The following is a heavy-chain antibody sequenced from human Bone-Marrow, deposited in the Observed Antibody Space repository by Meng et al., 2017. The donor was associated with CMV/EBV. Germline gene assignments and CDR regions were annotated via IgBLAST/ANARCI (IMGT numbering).Heavy chain of an antibody. V-gene: IGHV3-66*01. CDR2: IYGGGNT. J-gene: IGHJ4*02. CDR3: ARDPGATVN. CDR1: GFTFSNAW. Sequence: EVQLVESGGGLVKPGGSLRLSCAASGFTFSNAWMSWVRQAPGKGLEWVSVIYGGGNTYYTDSVKGRFTISRDNSKNTLYLQMNSLRAEDTAVYYCARDPGATVNWGQGTLVTVSS. D-gene: IGHD1-26*01.